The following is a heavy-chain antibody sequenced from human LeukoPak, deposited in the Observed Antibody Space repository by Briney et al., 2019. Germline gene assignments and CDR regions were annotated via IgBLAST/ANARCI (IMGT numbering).Heavy chain of an antibody. Sequence: GGSLRLSCAASGFTLDDYAMHWVRQAPGTGQEWVSGISWNSGSIDYADSVKGRFTISRDNAKNSLYLQMNSLRPEDTAFYYCAKGTGRYWTFFDYWGQGTLVTVSS. CDR1: GFTLDDYA. D-gene: IGHD1-26*01. CDR2: ISWNSGSI. J-gene: IGHJ4*02. V-gene: IGHV3-9*01. CDR3: AKGTGRYWTFFDY.